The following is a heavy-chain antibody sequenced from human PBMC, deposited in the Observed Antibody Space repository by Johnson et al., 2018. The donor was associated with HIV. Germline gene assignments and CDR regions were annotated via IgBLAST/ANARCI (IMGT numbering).Heavy chain of an antibody. CDR2: IGTAGDT. Sequence: VQLVESGGGLVQPGGSLRLSCAASGFTFSSYDMHWVRQATGKGLEWVSAIGTAGDTYYPGSVKGRFTISRENAKNSLYLQMNSRRAGDTAVYYCARSSSTAAPGRDAFDIWGQGTMVTVSS. CDR3: ARSSSTAAPGRDAFDI. J-gene: IGHJ3*02. CDR1: GFTFSSYD. D-gene: IGHD6-13*01. V-gene: IGHV3-13*01.